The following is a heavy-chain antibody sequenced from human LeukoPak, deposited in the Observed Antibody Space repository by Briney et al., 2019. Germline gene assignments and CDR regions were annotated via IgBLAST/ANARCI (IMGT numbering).Heavy chain of an antibody. Sequence: ASVKVSCKASGYTFTSYGISWVRQAPGQGLEWVGWISAYNGNTNYAQKLQGRVTMTTDTSTSTAYMELRSLRSDDTAVYCCARGDAYRYYYDSSGLNWFDPWGQGTLVTVSS. J-gene: IGHJ5*02. CDR3: ARGDAYRYYYDSSGLNWFDP. V-gene: IGHV1-18*01. CDR2: ISAYNGNT. CDR1: GYTFTSYG. D-gene: IGHD3-22*01.